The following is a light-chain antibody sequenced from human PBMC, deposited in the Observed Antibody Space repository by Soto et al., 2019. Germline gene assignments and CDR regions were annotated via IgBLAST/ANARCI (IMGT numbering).Light chain of an antibody. CDR1: QSIRRS. CDR3: QQSYSSPRT. Sequence: DIQMTQSPSSLSASVADRVTITCRASQSIRRSLNWYQQKPGKAPKLLIYAASRLQSGVPSRFSGSGYGTDFTLTITSLQSEDFAIYYCQQSYSSPRTFGQGTKVDIK. V-gene: IGKV1-39*01. CDR2: AAS. J-gene: IGKJ1*01.